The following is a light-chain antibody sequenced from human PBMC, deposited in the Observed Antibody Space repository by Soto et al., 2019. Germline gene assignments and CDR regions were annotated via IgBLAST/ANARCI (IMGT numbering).Light chain of an antibody. Sequence: DIQMTQTPSTLSASVGDRVTISCWASQSISDWLAWYQQKPGKAPRLLIYRASTLQSGVPSRFRGSGSGTEFTLTISDLQADDYASYYCQQYHIYSWTFGQGTTVGIK. V-gene: IGKV1-5*03. J-gene: IGKJ1*01. CDR1: QSISDW. CDR2: RAS. CDR3: QQYHIYSWT.